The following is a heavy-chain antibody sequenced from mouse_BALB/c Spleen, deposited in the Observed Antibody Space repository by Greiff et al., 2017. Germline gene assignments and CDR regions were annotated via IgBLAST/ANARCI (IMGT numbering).Heavy chain of an antibody. D-gene: IGHD1-1*01. CDR3: ARGLYYGSSYGYFDV. CDR2: ISSGGST. Sequence: EVQVVESGGGLVQPGGSRKLSCAASGFTFSSYAMSWVRQTPEKRLEWVASISSGGSTYYPDSVKGRFTISRDNARNILYLQMSSLRSEDTAMYYCARGLYYGSSYGYFDVWGAGTTVTVSS. CDR1: GFTFSSYA. V-gene: IGHV5-6-5*01. J-gene: IGHJ1*01.